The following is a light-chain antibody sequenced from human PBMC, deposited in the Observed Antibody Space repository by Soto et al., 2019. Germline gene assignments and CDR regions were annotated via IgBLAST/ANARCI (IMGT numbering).Light chain of an antibody. CDR3: QQYCGSPWT. CDR2: GAS. CDR1: QTITRNY. V-gene: IGKV3-20*01. J-gene: IGKJ1*01. Sequence: EIVLTQSPGTLSLSPGERATLSCRASQTITRNYLAWYQQKPGQAPRLLIYGASSRAAGIPDRVSGSGSGTDFPLTISRLEPEDFAVYYCQQYCGSPWTFGQGTQVEIK.